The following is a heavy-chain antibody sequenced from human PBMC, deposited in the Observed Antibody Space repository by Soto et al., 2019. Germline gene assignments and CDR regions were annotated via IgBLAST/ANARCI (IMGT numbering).Heavy chain of an antibody. CDR1: GFTFSSYS. CDR3: ARDYGAAVAGYYYYYGMDV. D-gene: IGHD6-19*01. CDR2: ISSSSSYI. J-gene: IGHJ6*02. V-gene: IGHV3-21*01. Sequence: GGSLRLSCAASGFTFSSYSMNWVRQAPGKGLEWVSSISSSSSYIYYADSVKGRFTISRDNAKNSLYLQMNSLRAEDTAVYYCARDYGAAVAGYYYYYGMDVWGQGTTVTVSS.